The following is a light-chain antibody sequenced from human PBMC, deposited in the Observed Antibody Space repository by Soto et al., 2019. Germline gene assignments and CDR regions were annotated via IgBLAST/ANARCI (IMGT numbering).Light chain of an antibody. CDR2: GAS. CDR1: QSVSSSY. CDR3: QEYGSSPWT. Sequence: EIVLTQSPGTLSLSPGERATLSCRASQSVSSSYLAWYQQKPGQAPRLLIYGASSRATGIPDRFSGSGSGRAFTLTISRLEPEVFAVYSGQEYGSSPWTFGQGTKVEIK. V-gene: IGKV3-20*01. J-gene: IGKJ1*01.